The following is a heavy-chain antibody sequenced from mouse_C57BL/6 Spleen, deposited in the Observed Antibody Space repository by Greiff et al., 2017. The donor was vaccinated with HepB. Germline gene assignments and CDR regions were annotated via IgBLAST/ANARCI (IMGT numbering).Heavy chain of an antibody. CDR3: ARHYGSSLFDY. CDR1: GYTFTSYW. V-gene: IGHV1-64*01. D-gene: IGHD1-1*01. J-gene: IGHJ2*01. CDR2: IHPNSGST. Sequence: VQLQQSGAELVKPGASVKLSCKASGYTFTSYWMHWVKQRPGQGLEWIGMIHPNSGSTNYNEKFKSKATLTVDKSSSTAYMQLSSLTSEDSAVYYCARHYGSSLFDYWGQGTTLTVSS.